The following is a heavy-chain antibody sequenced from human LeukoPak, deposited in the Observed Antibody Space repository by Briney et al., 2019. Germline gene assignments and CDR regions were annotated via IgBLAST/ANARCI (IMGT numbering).Heavy chain of an antibody. J-gene: IGHJ6*04. Sequence: GGSLRLSCAASGFTVSSNYMSWVRQAPGKGLEWVSVIYSGRSTYYADSVKGRFTISRDNSKNTLYLQMNSLRAEDTAVYYCARGQAAAGYDYYYYYGMDVWGKGTTVTVSS. CDR2: IYSGRST. D-gene: IGHD6-13*01. CDR3: ARGQAAAGYDYYYYYGMDV. V-gene: IGHV3-53*01. CDR1: GFTVSSNY.